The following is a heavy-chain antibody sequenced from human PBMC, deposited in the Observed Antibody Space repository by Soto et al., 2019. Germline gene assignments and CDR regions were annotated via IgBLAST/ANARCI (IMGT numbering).Heavy chain of an antibody. J-gene: IGHJ4*02. CDR3: AKALPITMIVVVIPPFDY. CDR2: ISGSGGST. V-gene: IGHV3-23*01. Sequence: GGSLRLSCAASGFTFSSYAMSWVRQAPGKGLEWVSAISGSGGSTYYADSVKGRFTISRDNPKNTLYLQMNSLRAEDTAVYYCAKALPITMIVVVIPPFDYWGQGTLVTVSS. D-gene: IGHD3-22*01. CDR1: GFTFSSYA.